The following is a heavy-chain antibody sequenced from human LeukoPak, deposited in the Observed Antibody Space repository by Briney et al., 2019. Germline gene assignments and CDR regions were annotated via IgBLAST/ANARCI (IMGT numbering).Heavy chain of an antibody. V-gene: IGHV3-30-3*01. D-gene: IGHD3-22*01. CDR3: ARPSAMIAERAFDI. Sequence: GGSLRLSCAASGFTFSSYAMHWVRQAPGKGLEWVAVISYDGSNKYYADSVKGRFTISRDNSKNTLYLQMNSLRVEDTAVYYCARPSAMIAERAFDIWGQGTMVTVSS. J-gene: IGHJ3*02. CDR1: GFTFSSYA. CDR2: ISYDGSNK.